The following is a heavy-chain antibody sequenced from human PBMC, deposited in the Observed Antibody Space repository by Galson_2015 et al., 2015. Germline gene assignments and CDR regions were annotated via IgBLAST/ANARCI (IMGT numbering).Heavy chain of an antibody. CDR3: ARASQDSSSRAGPTTY. Sequence: SVKVSCKASGGSFSIFGISWVRQAPGQGLQWVGGIIPIFATPNYAQKFQGRVTISAETSTNTAYMQLSSLRSEDTATYYCARASQDSSSRAGPTTYWGQGTLVTVSS. CDR1: GGSFSIFG. CDR2: IIPIFATP. D-gene: IGHD2-2*01. V-gene: IGHV1-69*06. J-gene: IGHJ1*01.